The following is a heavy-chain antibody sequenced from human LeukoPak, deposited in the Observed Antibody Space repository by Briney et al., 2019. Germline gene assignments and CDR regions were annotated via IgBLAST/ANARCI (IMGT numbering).Heavy chain of an antibody. CDR3: AKPQQQLLLHYFDY. CDR2: IKSKTDGGTT. D-gene: IGHD6-13*01. V-gene: IGHV3-15*01. CDR1: GYTFSNAW. J-gene: IGHJ4*02. Sequence: GGSLRLSCAASGYTFSNAWMSWVRQAPGKGLEWVGRIKSKTDGGTTDYAAPVKGRFTISRDDSKNTLYLQMNSLKTDDTAVYYCAKPQQQLLLHYFDYWGQGTLVTVSS.